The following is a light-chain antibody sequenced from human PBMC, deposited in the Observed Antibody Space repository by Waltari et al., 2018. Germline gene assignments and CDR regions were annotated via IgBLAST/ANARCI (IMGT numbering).Light chain of an antibody. CDR3: CSYAGSGTLV. CDR1: RSDVGNYDL. Sequence: QSALTQPASVSGSPGQSITLSCTVTRSDVGNYDLVSWYQQHPGKAPKLMIYEVTKRPSWVSNRVSGSKSGNTASLTVSGLQAEDEADYYCCSYAGSGTLVFGGGTKLTVL. V-gene: IGLV2-23*02. CDR2: EVT. J-gene: IGLJ2*01.